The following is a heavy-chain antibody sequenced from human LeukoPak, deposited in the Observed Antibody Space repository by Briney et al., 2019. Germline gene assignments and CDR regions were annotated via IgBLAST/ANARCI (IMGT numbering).Heavy chain of an antibody. CDR2: INSDGSTT. CDR1: GFTFSSSG. Sequence: GGSLRLSCAASGFTFSSSGMHWVRQAPGKGLVWVSRINSDGSTTSYADSVKGRFTISRDNAKSTLYLQMNSLRGEDTAVYYCTRSDWFDPWGQGTLVTVSS. V-gene: IGHV3-74*01. CDR3: TRSDWFDP. J-gene: IGHJ5*02.